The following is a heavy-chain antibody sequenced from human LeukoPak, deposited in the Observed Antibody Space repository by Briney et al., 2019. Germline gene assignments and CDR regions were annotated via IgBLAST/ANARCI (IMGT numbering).Heavy chain of an antibody. Sequence: GGSLRLSCAASPVITCSDYWMHWVRQAPGKGLEWVAIIRQDGREKLYLDSVKGRFTISRDNAKSSVYLQINSLRAEDTAVYYCVGGIGWQPDYWGQGTLVTVSS. J-gene: IGHJ4*02. CDR1: PVITCSDYW. V-gene: IGHV3-7*03. CDR3: VGGIGWQPDY. CDR2: IRQDGREK. D-gene: IGHD6-19*01.